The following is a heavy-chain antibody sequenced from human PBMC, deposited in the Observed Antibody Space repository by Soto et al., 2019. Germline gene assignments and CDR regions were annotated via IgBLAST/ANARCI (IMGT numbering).Heavy chain of an antibody. CDR2: VNAGNGNT. Sequence: QVQLEQSEAEVKKPGASVKVSCKASGFTFSTYAIHWVRQATAQGLELMGWVNAGNGNTRYSQKFQGRVTITRDTSASTVYMELSSLRSEDTARYYCAREGILPVLGFDFFGQGTLVTVSS. CDR3: AREGILPVLGFDF. V-gene: IGHV1-3*01. D-gene: IGHD2-21*01. CDR1: GFTFSTYA. J-gene: IGHJ4*02.